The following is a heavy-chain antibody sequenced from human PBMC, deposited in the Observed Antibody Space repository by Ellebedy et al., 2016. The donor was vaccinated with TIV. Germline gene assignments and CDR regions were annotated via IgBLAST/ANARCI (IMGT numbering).Heavy chain of an antibody. CDR3: AVSRWAAAGLYYFDF. J-gene: IGHJ4*02. D-gene: IGHD6-13*01. Sequence: PGGSLRLSCAGSGFILSNEWVNWVRQAPGKGLEWVAVISDDGTNQYYGDSVKGRFTISRDNSKTTLYLQMNSLRVEDTAIYYCAVSRWAAAGLYYFDFWGQGTLVTVSS. CDR2: ISDDGTNQ. V-gene: IGHV3-30*03. CDR1: GFILSNEW.